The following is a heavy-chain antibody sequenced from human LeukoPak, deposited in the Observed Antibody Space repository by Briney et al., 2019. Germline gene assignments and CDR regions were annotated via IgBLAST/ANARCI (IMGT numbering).Heavy chain of an antibody. D-gene: IGHD2-15*01. Sequence: GSSVKVSCKASGYTFTNNGISWVRPAPGQGLEWMGWISTYNGNTNYAQKLQGRVTMTTDTSTSTAYTELRSLRSDDTAVYYCARLGTDCSGGSCYWGQGTLVTVSS. CDR3: ARLGTDCSGGSCY. V-gene: IGHV1-18*01. CDR1: GYTFTNNG. CDR2: ISTYNGNT. J-gene: IGHJ4*02.